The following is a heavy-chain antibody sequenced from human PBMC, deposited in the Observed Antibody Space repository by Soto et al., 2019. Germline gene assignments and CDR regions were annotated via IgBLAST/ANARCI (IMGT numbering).Heavy chain of an antibody. CDR3: ATDFSRREHYDYIWGSSKT. CDR2: FDPEDGET. CDR1: GYTLTELS. J-gene: IGHJ5*02. V-gene: IGHV1-24*01. Sequence: GASVKVSCKVSGYTLTELSMHWVRQAPGKGLEWMGGFDPEDGETIYAQKFQGRVTMTEDTSTDTAYMELSSLRSEDTAVYYCATDFSRREHYDYIWGSSKTWGQGTLVTVSS. D-gene: IGHD3-16*01.